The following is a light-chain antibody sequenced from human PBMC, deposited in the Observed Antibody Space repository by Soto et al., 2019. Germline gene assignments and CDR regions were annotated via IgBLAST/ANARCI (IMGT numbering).Light chain of an antibody. Sequence: EIVVTQSPATLSVSPGERATLSCRASQSVGNNFAWYQQKPGQAPRLLIFATSTRATGVPARFSGSGSGTESTLTLSSLQSADFAVYYCQQYGDWPLTFGGGAKVEIE. J-gene: IGKJ4*01. V-gene: IGKV3-15*01. CDR1: QSVGNN. CDR3: QQYGDWPLT. CDR2: ATS.